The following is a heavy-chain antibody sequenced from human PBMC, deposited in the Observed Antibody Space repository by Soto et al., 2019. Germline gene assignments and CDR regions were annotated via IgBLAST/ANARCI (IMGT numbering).Heavy chain of an antibody. V-gene: IGHV1-18*01. D-gene: IGHD3-22*01. CDR3: ARVDYYDSSGPLRY. CDR1: GYTFTSYG. CDR2: ISAYNGNT. J-gene: IGHJ4*02. Sequence: ASVKVSCKASGYTFTSYGISWVRQAPGQGLEWMGWISAYNGNTNYAQKLQGRVTMTTDTSTSTAYMELRSLRSDDTAVYYCARVDYYDSSGPLRYWGQGTLVTVSS.